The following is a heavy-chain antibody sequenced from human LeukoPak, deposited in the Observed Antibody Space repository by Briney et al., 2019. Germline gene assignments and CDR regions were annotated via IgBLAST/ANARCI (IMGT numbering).Heavy chain of an antibody. CDR2: IDPNSGGT. CDR3: ATPSSSSWYGFDP. J-gene: IGHJ5*02. CDR1: GYTFTGYY. D-gene: IGHD6-13*01. V-gene: IGHV1-2*02. Sequence: ASVKVSCKTSGYTFTGYYIHWVRQAPGQGLEWIGWIDPNSGGTNYAQKFQGRVTMTRDTSISTAYMELSRLTSADTAVYRCATPSSSSWYGFDPWGQGTLVTVSS.